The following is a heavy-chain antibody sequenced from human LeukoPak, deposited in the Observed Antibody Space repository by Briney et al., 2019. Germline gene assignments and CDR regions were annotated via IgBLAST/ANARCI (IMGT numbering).Heavy chain of an antibody. CDR1: GYSINSGHY. V-gene: IGHV4-38-2*02. Sequence: SETLSLTCTVSGYSINSGHYWAWVRQPLGEGLEWVGNIFHGGSTYYNPSLKSRVSISLDTSKNQFSLKLSSVTAAGTAVYYCARVNPNWFDPWGQGTLVTVSS. CDR3: ARVNPNWFDP. CDR2: IFHGGST. J-gene: IGHJ5*02.